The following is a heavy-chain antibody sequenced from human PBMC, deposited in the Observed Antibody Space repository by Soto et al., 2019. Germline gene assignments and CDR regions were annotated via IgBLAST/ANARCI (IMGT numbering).Heavy chain of an antibody. CDR2: ISGTGSRT. CDR1: GFSFGDYA. D-gene: IGHD5-18*01. J-gene: IGHJ6*02. CDR3: ARGGRYTYGYGDYSYGMDV. V-gene: IGHV3-23*01. Sequence: EVQVLESGGGLVQPGGSLRLSCAASGFSFGDYAMSWVRQAPGKGLEWASGISGTGSRTSYADSVRGRFTISRDNVNNTLSLQMDSLRAEDTAVYYCARGGRYTYGYGDYSYGMDVWGQGTTVTVSS.